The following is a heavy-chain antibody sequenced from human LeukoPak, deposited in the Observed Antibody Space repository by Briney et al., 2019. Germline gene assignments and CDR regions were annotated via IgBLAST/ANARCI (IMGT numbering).Heavy chain of an antibody. CDR3: ARGFLGGTDQYFDS. V-gene: IGHV3-23*01. D-gene: IGHD6-19*01. CDR2: SGGGGPTT. Sequence: GGSLRLSCVASGFTFSPYAMNWVRQAPAKGLEWVSSSGGGGPTTDYADSVTQRFTISRDNSKNTLYLQMNSRRAEDTAVYFCARGFLGGTDQYFDSWGQGTLVTVSS. J-gene: IGHJ4*02. CDR1: GFTFSPYA.